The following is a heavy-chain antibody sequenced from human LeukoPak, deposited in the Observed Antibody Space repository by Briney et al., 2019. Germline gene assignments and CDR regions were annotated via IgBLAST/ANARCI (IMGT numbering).Heavy chain of an antibody. V-gene: IGHV3-74*01. D-gene: IGHD3-3*01. Sequence: GGSLRLSCAASGFTFSSYWMHWVRQAPGKGLVWVSRINTDGSSTSYADSVKGRFTISRDNAKNTLYLQMNSLRAEDTAVYYCARDLTTLPLYDFWSGYYPSDAFDIWGQGTMVTVSS. CDR1: GFTFSSYW. J-gene: IGHJ3*02. CDR3: ARDLTTLPLYDFWSGYYPSDAFDI. CDR2: INTDGSST.